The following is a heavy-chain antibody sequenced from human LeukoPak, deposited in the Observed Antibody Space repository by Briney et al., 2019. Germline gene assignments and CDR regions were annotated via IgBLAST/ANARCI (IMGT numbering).Heavy chain of an antibody. CDR2: ISSSSSYT. D-gene: IGHD5-18*01. CDR1: GFTFSDYY. Sequence: GGSLRLSCAASGFTFSDYYMSWICQAPGKGLEWVSYISSSSSYTNYADSVKGRFTISRDNAKNSLYLQLNSLRAEDTAVYYCARNVDTANGYWGQGTLVTVSS. J-gene: IGHJ4*02. V-gene: IGHV3-11*06. CDR3: ARNVDTANGY.